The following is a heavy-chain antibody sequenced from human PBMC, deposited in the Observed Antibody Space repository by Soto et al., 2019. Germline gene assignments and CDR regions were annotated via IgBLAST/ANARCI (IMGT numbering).Heavy chain of an antibody. CDR2: IYYSGST. CDR3: ARGYDSSGYYSGGYVDY. D-gene: IGHD3-22*01. V-gene: IGHV4-39*07. CDR1: GGSISSSSYY. J-gene: IGHJ4*02. Sequence: PSETLSLTCTVSGGSISSSSYYWGWIRQPPGKGLEWIGSIYYSGSTNYNPSLKSRVTISVDTSKNQFSLKLSSVTAADTAVYYCARGYDSSGYYSGGYVDYWGQRMLVTVSS.